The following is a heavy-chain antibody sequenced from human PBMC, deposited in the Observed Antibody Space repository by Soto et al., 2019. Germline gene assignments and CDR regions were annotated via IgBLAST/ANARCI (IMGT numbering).Heavy chain of an antibody. CDR2: IWYDGSNK. CDR1: GFTFSSYG. Sequence: PRWSLRLSCAASGFTFSSYGMHWFRQAPGKGLEWVAVIWYDGSNKYYADSVKGRFTISRDNSKNTLYLQMNSLRAEDTAVYYCARGHNPTYKSEPLENWGQGTLVTVSS. CDR3: ARGHNPTYKSEPLEN. D-gene: IGHD1-20*01. J-gene: IGHJ4*02. V-gene: IGHV3-33*01.